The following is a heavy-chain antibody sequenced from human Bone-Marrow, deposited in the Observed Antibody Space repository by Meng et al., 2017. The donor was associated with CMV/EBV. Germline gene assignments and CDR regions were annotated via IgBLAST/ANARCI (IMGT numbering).Heavy chain of an antibody. CDR2: IYSGGSST. V-gene: IGHV3-23*03. D-gene: IGHD3-3*01. CDR3: AMGLDDFGSGDGMDV. Sequence: GESLRLSCAPSGFTFSSYWVSWVRQAPGKGLEWVSVIYSGGSSTYYADSVKGRFTISRDNSKNTLYLQMNSLRAEDNAVYYCAMGLDDFGSGDGMDVWGQGTTVTVSS. J-gene: IGHJ6*02. CDR1: GFTFSSYW.